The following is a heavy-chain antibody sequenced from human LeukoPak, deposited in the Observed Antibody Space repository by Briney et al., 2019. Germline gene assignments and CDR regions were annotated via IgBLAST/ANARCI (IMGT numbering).Heavy chain of an antibody. D-gene: IGHD3-3*01. V-gene: IGHV3-30*04. CDR3: AREKSALDY. CDR2: IVYDGINK. Sequence: QAGGSLRLSCAASGFTFSNYAMHWVRQAPGKGLEWVAVIVYDGINKYYADSVKGRFTISRDNSKNTLYLQMNSLRVEDTAVYYCAREKSALDYWGQGTLVTVSS. J-gene: IGHJ4*02. CDR1: GFTFSNYA.